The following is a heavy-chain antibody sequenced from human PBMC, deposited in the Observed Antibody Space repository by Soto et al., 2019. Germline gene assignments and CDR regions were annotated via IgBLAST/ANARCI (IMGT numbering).Heavy chain of an antibody. D-gene: IGHD3-16*02. CDR1: GYTFTSYD. J-gene: IGHJ4*02. CDR3: ARAAYDYIWGSYRSATADY. Sequence: ASVKVSCKASGYTFTSYDINWVRQATGQGLEWMGWMNPNSGNTGCAQKFQGRVTMTRNTSISTAYMELSSLRSEDTAVYYCARAAYDYIWGSYRSATADYWGQGTLVTVSS. CDR2: MNPNSGNT. V-gene: IGHV1-8*01.